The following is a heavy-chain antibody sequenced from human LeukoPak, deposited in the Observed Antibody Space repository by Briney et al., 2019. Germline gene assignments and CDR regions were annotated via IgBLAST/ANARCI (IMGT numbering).Heavy chain of an antibody. V-gene: IGHV3-7*01. CDR1: AFTFSSYA. J-gene: IGHJ4*02. D-gene: IGHD3-22*01. CDR3: ARDRFYYDSSGYFDY. Sequence: GRSLRLSCAASAFTFSSYAMHWVRQAPGKGLEWVANIKQDGSEKYYVDSVKGRFTISRDNAKNSLYLQMNSLRAEDTAVYYCARDRFYYDSSGYFDYWGQGTLVTVSS. CDR2: IKQDGSEK.